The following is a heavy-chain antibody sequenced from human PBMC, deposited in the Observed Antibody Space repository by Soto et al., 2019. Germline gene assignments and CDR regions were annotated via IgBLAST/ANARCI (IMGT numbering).Heavy chain of an antibody. Sequence: PSETLSLTCTVSGGSISGYYWSWIRQPPGKGLEWIGNVYYSGGAKSNPSVKRRVSISVDTSKNQFSLNLSSVTAADTAVYYCTRDGDGRMTTNPYYYYGMDVWGPGITVTVSS. D-gene: IGHD2-21*02. CDR3: TRDGDGRMTTNPYYYYGMDV. CDR2: VYYSGGA. V-gene: IGHV4-59*01. J-gene: IGHJ6*02. CDR1: GGSISGYY.